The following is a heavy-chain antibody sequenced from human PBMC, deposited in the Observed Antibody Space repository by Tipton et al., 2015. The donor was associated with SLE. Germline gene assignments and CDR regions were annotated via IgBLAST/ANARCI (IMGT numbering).Heavy chain of an antibody. CDR2: ISTSSDRT. J-gene: IGHJ4*02. CDR1: GFTFNSYA. CDR3: AKPYSSGYDY. Sequence: SLRLSCAASGFTFNSYAMSWVRQAPGKGLEHVSGISTSSDRTYYAASVKGRFTISRDNSKNTLYLQMNSLRVEDTAIYYCAKPYSSGYDYWGQGTLVTVSS. D-gene: IGHD6-19*01. V-gene: IGHV3-23*01.